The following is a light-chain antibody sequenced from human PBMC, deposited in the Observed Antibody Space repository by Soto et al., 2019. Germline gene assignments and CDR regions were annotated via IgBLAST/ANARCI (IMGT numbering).Light chain of an antibody. J-gene: IGKJ4*01. Sequence: EIVLTQSPGTLSLSPGERATLSCRASQSVSSSYLAWYQQKPGQAPRLIIYDASSRATGIADRFSGSGSGTDFTLIISRLEPEDVAVYYCQQYGSSPLTFGGGTKVEIK. V-gene: IGKV3-20*01. CDR3: QQYGSSPLT. CDR2: DAS. CDR1: QSVSSSY.